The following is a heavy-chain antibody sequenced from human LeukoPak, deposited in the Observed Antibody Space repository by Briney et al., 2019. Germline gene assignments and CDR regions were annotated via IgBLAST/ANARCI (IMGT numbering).Heavy chain of an antibody. J-gene: IGHJ6*02. D-gene: IGHD3-3*01. CDR3: AKSVAIYFYYGLDV. CDR1: GFTFSSYV. V-gene: IGHV3-23*01. Sequence: GGSLRLSCAASGFTFSSYVMSWVRQAPGKGLEWVSIISGSGDTTSYTDSVKGRFTISRDNSKNTLYLQMDSLRVGDTAIYYCAKSVAIYFYYGLDVWGQGTTVTVSS. CDR2: ISGSGDTT.